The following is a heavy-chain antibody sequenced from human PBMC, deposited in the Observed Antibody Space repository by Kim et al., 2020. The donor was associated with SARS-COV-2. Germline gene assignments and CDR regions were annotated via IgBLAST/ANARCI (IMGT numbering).Heavy chain of an antibody. CDR3: ARVGFSWDYYGSGSDQDY. Sequence: KSRVTISVDTSKNQFSLKLSSVTAADTAVYYCARVGFSWDYYGSGSDQDYWGQGTLVTVSS. D-gene: IGHD3-10*01. V-gene: IGHV4-31*02. J-gene: IGHJ4*02.